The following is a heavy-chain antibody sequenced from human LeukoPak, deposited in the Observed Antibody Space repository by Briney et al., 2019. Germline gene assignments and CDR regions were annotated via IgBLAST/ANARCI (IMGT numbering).Heavy chain of an antibody. CDR3: ARGYYSSSRFDS. D-gene: IGHD6-13*01. CDR2: ISGSGGST. J-gene: IGHJ4*02. V-gene: IGHV3-23*01. Sequence: GGSLRLSCAASGFTFSSYAMSWVRQAPGKGLEWVSAISGSGGSTNYADSVKGRFTISRDNAENTLYMRMNSLRPEDTAVYYCARGYYSSSRFDSWGQGTLVTVSS. CDR1: GFTFSSYA.